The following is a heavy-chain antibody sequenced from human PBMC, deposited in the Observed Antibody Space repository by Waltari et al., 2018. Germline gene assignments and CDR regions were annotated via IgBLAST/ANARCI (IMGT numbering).Heavy chain of an antibody. CDR2: IYYSGST. CDR1: GGSISSYY. D-gene: IGHD4-17*01. V-gene: IGHV4-59*01. Sequence: QVQLQESGPGRVKPSETLSPTCTVSGGSISSYYWSWIRQPPGKGLEWIGYIYYSGSTNYNPSLKSRVTISVDTSKNQFSLKLSSVTAADTAVYYCSRATGDYFDYWGQGTLVTVSS. CDR3: SRATGDYFDY. J-gene: IGHJ4*02.